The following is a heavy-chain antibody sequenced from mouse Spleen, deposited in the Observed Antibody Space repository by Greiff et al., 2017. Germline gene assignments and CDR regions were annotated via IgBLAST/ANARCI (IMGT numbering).Heavy chain of an antibody. Sequence: QVTLKESGPGILQPSQTLSLTCSFSGFSLSTFGMGVGWIRQPSGMGLEWLAHIWWDDDKYYNPALKSRLTISKDTSKNQVFLKIANVDTADTATYYCARPPAYYGNYDYAMDYWGQGTSVTVSS. CDR1: GFSLSTFGMG. CDR3: ARPPAYYGNYDYAMDY. V-gene: IGHV8-8*01. CDR2: IWWDDDK. D-gene: IGHD2-10*01. J-gene: IGHJ4*01.